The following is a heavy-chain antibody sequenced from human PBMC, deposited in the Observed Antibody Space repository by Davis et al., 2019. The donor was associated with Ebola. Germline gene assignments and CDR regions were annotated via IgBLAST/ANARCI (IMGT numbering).Heavy chain of an antibody. CDR2: IYYSGST. CDR1: GGSISSSRYY. D-gene: IGHD3-22*01. V-gene: IGHV4-39*02. Sequence: SETLSLTCTVSGGSISSSRYYWGWIRQPPGTGLEWIGSIYYSGSTYYNPSLKSRVTISVDTSKNQFSLKLSSVTAADTAVYYCARDRGDSSGSYFDYWGQGTLVTVSS. J-gene: IGHJ4*02. CDR3: ARDRGDSSGSYFDY.